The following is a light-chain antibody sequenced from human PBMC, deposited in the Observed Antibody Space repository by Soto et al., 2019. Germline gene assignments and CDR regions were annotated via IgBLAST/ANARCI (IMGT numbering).Light chain of an antibody. J-gene: IGLJ1*01. Sequence: QSALTQPASVSGSPGQSITISCTVTSSDVGGYNYVSWYQQHPGKAPKLMIYEVSNRPSGVSNRFSGSESGSTASLTISGLQAEDEADYYCSSYTSSSPYVFGTGTKVTVL. CDR2: EVS. CDR1: SSDVGGYNY. CDR3: SSYTSSSPYV. V-gene: IGLV2-14*01.